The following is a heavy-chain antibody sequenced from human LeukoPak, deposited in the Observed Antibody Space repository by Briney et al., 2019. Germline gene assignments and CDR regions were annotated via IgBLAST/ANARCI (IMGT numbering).Heavy chain of an antibody. V-gene: IGHV4-59*11. CDR1: GGSISSHY. CDR2: IYYSGST. CDR3: AALGIPYYYYMDV. J-gene: IGHJ6*03. D-gene: IGHD7-27*01. Sequence: PSETLSLTCTVSGGSISSHYWSWIRQPPGEGLEWIGYIYYSGSTKYNPSLKSRVTISVDTSKNQFSLKLSSVTAADTAVYYCAALGIPYYYYMDVWDRGTTVTVSS.